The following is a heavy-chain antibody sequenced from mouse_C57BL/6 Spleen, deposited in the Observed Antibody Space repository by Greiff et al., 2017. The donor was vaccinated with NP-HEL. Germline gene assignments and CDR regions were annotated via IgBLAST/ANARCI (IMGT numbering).Heavy chain of an antibody. D-gene: IGHD3-2*02. Sequence: QVQLQQSGAELVRPGSSVKLSCKASGYTFTSYWMDWVKQRPGQGLEWIGNIYPSDSETHYNQKFKDKATLTVDKSSSTAYMQLSSLTSEDSAVYYCARDSSGYGYFDYWGQGTTLTVSS. CDR1: GYTFTSYW. CDR2: IYPSDSET. J-gene: IGHJ2*01. V-gene: IGHV1-61*01. CDR3: ARDSSGYGYFDY.